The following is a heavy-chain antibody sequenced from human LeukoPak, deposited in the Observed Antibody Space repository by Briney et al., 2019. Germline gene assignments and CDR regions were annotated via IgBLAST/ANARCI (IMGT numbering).Heavy chain of an antibody. J-gene: IGHJ5*02. CDR2: IYSGGTI. CDR1: GFTFSDYY. V-gene: IGHV3-66*02. D-gene: IGHD6-19*01. Sequence: GGSLRLSCAASGFTFSDYYMSWVRQAPGKGLEWVSVIYSGGTIYYADSVKGRFTISRDNSKNTLYLQMNSLRAEDTAVYYCARAKSSGWYRWFDPWGQGTLVTVSS. CDR3: ARAKSSGWYRWFDP.